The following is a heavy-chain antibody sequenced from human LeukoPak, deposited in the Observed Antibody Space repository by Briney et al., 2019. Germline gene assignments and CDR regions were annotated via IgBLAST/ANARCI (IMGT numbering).Heavy chain of an antibody. CDR3: ARGIAAAGTLI. CDR2: ISSSSSYI. V-gene: IGHV3-21*01. Sequence: PGGSLRLSCAASGFTFSSYGMNWVRQAPGKGLEWASSISSSSSYIYYADSVKGRFTISRDNAKNSLYLQMNSLRAEDTAVYYCARGIAAAGTLIWGQGTMVTVSS. CDR1: GFTFSSYG. D-gene: IGHD6-13*01. J-gene: IGHJ3*02.